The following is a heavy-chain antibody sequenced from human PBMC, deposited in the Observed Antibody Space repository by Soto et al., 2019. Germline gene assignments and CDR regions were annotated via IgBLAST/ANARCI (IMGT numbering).Heavy chain of an antibody. J-gene: IGHJ4*02. CDR1: GFTFTNNI. D-gene: IGHD3-10*01. CDR3: ARDDEDGSYCDLGY. CDR2: ILHDGNNK. Sequence: QVQLVESGGGVGQPGRSLRLSCAASGFTFTNNIMHWVRQAPGKGLEWVAMILHDGNNKYYADSVKGRFTMSRDNSKNTLYLQMNGLRTEDTAMYYCARDDEDGSYCDLGYWGQGTLVTVSS. V-gene: IGHV3-30-3*01.